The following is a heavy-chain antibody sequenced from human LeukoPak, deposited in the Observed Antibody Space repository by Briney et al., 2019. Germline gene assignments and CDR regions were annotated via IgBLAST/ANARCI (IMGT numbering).Heavy chain of an antibody. CDR3: AHYDWNV. CDR1: AFSFIINS. CDR2: ISGSGGST. J-gene: IGHJ6*02. Sequence: GGSLRHSCGASAFSFIINSMSWVRQAPGKGLEWVSAISGSGGSTYYADPVKGRFTISRDNSKNTLYLQMNSLRAEDTAVYYCAHYDWNVWGQGTTVTVSS. V-gene: IGHV3-23*01. D-gene: IGHD1-1*01.